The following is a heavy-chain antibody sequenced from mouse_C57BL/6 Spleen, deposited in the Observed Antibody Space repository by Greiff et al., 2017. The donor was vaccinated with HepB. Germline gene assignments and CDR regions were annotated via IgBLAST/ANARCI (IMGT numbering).Heavy chain of an antibody. J-gene: IGHJ2*01. V-gene: IGHV5-9*01. Sequence: DVKLVESGGGLVKPGGSLKLSCAASGFTFSSYTMSWVRQTPEKRLEWVATISGGGGNTYYPDSVKGRFTISRDNAKNTLYLQMSSLRSEDTALYYCARRLGEDYWGQGTTLTVSS. CDR3: ARRLGEDY. CDR2: ISGGGGNT. D-gene: IGHD4-1*01. CDR1: GFTFSSYT.